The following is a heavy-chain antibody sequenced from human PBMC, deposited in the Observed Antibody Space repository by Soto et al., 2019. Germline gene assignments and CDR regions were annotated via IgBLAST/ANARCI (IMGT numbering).Heavy chain of an antibody. CDR2: IIPSYDRT. Sequence: QVLLLQSGSEVKKPGSSVKVSCKASGDAFQSYAIHWVRQAPGQGLEYMGRIIPSYDRTKYAQKFQGRLTVTADMYTRTVYMELRSLRSEDTAVYYCARDPTNDYGDDTFDYWGQGTKVIVSS. D-gene: IGHD4-17*01. V-gene: IGHV1-69*06. J-gene: IGHJ4*02. CDR3: ARDPTNDYGDDTFDY. CDR1: GDAFQSYA.